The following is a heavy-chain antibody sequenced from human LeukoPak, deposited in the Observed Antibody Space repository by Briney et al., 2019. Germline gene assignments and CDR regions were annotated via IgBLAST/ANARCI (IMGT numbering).Heavy chain of an antibody. Sequence: PSETLSLTCAVYGGSFSGYYWSWIRQPPGKGLEWIGEINHSGSTNYNPSLTSRVTISVDTSKNQFSLTLSSVTAADTAVYYCSRKSNMVVVPAAGPPNWFDPWGQGTLVSVSS. CDR3: SRKSNMVVVPAAGPPNWFDP. V-gene: IGHV4-34*01. J-gene: IGHJ5*02. CDR2: INHSGST. D-gene: IGHD2-2*01. CDR1: GGSFSGYY.